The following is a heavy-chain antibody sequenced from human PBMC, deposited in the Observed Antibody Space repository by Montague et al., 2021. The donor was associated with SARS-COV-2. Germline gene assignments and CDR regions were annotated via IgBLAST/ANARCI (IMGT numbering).Heavy chain of an antibody. D-gene: IGHD3-9*01. CDR1: GFTFSSYA. Sequence: SLRLSCAASGFTFSSYAMHWVCQAPGKGLEWVAVISYDGSNKYYADSVKGRFTISRDNSKNTLYLQMTSLRAEDTAVYYCARGPFYYDISTGYIFSAYYYCYGMDVWGQGTTVTVSS. J-gene: IGHJ6*02. CDR3: ARGPFYYDISTGYIFSAYYYCYGMDV. CDR2: ISYDGSNK. V-gene: IGHV3-30-3*01.